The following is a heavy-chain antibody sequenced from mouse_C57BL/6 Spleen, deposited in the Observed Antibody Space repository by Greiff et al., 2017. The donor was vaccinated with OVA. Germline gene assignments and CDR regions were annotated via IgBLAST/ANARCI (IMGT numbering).Heavy chain of an antibody. D-gene: IGHD2-3*01. J-gene: IGHJ1*03. CDR1: GFTFSSYA. CDR2: ISDGGSYT. V-gene: IGHV5-4*03. CDR3: ARVGDGFYWYFDV. Sequence: EVKVVESGGGLVKPGGSLKLSCAASGFTFSSYAMSWVRQTPEKRLEWVATISDGGSYTYYPDNVKGRFPISRDNAKNNLYLQMSHLKSEDTAMYYCARVGDGFYWYFDVWGTGTTVTVSS.